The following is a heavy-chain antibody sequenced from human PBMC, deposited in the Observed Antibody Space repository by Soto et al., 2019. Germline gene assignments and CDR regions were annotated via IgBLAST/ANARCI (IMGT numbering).Heavy chain of an antibody. CDR1: GGTFSSYA. CDR3: AFRGSYYSENYFDY. D-gene: IGHD1-26*01. CDR2: IIPIFGIA. J-gene: IGHJ4*02. Sequence: ASVKVSCKASGGTFSSYAISWVRQAPGQGLEWMGGIIPIFGIANYAQKFQGRVTITADKSTSTAYMELSSLRSEDTAVYYCAFRGSYYSENYFDYWGQGTLVTVSS. V-gene: IGHV1-69*10.